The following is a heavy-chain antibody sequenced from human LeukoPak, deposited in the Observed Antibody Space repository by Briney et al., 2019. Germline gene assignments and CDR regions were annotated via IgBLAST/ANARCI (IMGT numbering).Heavy chain of an antibody. J-gene: IGHJ4*02. CDR2: ISSGGNT. D-gene: IGHD5-18*01. CDR3: AEGGYSYGYFDY. V-gene: IGHV3-23*01. CDR1: GFTFSNYA. Sequence: GGSLRLSCAASGFTFSNYAMSWGRQAPGKGLEWVSVISSGGNTYFADSVKGRFTISRDNSENTLYLQMNSLRAEDSAVYYCAEGGYSYGYFDYWGQRILVTVSS.